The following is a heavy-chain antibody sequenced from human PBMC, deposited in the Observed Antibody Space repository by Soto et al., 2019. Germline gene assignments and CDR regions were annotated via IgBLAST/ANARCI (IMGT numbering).Heavy chain of an antibody. CDR1: GGSISSYY. CDR3: ARAPTYYYGSGSFNYYYMDV. CDR2: IYYSGST. V-gene: IGHV4-59*01. Sequence: ASETLSLTCTVSGGSISSYYWSWIRQPPGKGLEWIGYIYYSGSTNYNPSLKSRVTISVDTSKNQFSLKLSSVTAADTAVYYCARAPTYYYGSGSFNYYYMDVWGKGTTVTVSS. J-gene: IGHJ6*03. D-gene: IGHD3-10*01.